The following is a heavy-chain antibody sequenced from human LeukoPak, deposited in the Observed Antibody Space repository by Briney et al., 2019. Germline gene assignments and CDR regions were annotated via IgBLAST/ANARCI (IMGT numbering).Heavy chain of an antibody. D-gene: IGHD2-15*01. CDR3: ARVLGIYCSGGSCYPSGMDV. Sequence: ASVKVSCKASGGTFSNYGINWVRQAPGQGLEWMGWMNPNSGNTGYAQKFQGRVNMTRNTSISTAYMELSSLRSEDTAVYYCARVLGIYCSGGSCYPSGMDVWGKGTTVTISS. J-gene: IGHJ6*04. CDR2: MNPNSGNT. V-gene: IGHV1-8*02. CDR1: GGTFSNYG.